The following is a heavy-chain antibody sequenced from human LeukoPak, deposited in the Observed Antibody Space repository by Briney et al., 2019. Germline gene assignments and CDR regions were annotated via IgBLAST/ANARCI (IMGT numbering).Heavy chain of an antibody. V-gene: IGHV3-7*05. CDR3: ARCMVGTTNWFDP. CDR1: GFTFSSHW. Sequence: GGSLRLSCAASGFTFSSHWMTWVRQAPGKGLEWVASIQEDGSEKYYVASVKGRFTISRDNARDSLYLQINSLRAEDTAVYYCARCMVGTTNWFDPWGQGTLVTVSS. J-gene: IGHJ5*02. CDR2: IQEDGSEK. D-gene: IGHD1-26*01.